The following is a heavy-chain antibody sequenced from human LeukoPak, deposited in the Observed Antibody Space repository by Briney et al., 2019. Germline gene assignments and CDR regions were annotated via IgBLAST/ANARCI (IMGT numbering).Heavy chain of an antibody. CDR1: GGSISSGDYP. D-gene: IGHD3-10*01. Sequence: SETLSLTCAVSGGSISSGDYPWSWIRQPPGEGLEWIGHVYHTVSTQYNPSLKSRVTLSVDRSKSQFSLRLSSVTAADTAVYYCARQASGSYYMDYWGQGILVTVSS. CDR2: VYHTVST. V-gene: IGHV4-30-2*01. J-gene: IGHJ4*02. CDR3: ARQASGSYYMDY.